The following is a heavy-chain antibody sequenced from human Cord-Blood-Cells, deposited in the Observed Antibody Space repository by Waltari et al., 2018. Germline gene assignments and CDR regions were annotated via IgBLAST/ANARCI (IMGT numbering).Heavy chain of an antibody. CDR2: INHSGST. J-gene: IGHJ5*02. CDR1: GGSFRGYY. CDR3: ARGIAVAGTGAYWFDP. V-gene: IGHV4-34*01. D-gene: IGHD6-19*01. Sequence: QVQLQPWGAGLLKPSETLSLNCAVYGGSFRGYYWSWIRQPPGKGLEWIGEINHSGSTNYNPSLKSRVTISVDTSKNQFSLKLSSVTAADTAVYYCARGIAVAGTGAYWFDPWGQGTLVTVSS.